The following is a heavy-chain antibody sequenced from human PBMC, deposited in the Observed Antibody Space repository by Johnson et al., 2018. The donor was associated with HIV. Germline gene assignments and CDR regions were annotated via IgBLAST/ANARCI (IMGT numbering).Heavy chain of an antibody. CDR2: IRQEGSEK. CDR1: GFTFSAYW. CDR3: ASGWGIAASDAFDI. V-gene: IGHV3-7*02. D-gene: IGHD6-13*01. J-gene: IGHJ3*02. Sequence: MLLVESGGGLVQPGGSLRLSCAASGFTFSAYWMTWVRQAPGKGLEWVASIRQEGSEKYYVDSVKGRFTISRDNAKNSLYLQMNSLRAEDSAVYYCASGWGIAASDAFDIWGQGTMVTVAS.